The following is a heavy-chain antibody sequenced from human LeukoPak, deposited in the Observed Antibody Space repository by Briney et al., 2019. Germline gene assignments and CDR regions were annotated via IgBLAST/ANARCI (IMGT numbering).Heavy chain of an antibody. Sequence: GGSLRLSCTASGVTVSNTWMSWVRQAPGKGLEWVGLFTSRSAGGTIHYAAPVQGRFTILAEDSKNTWYLQMNGLQIEDTGIYYCTTGGGTMGFWGQGTLVTVSS. J-gene: IGHJ4*02. D-gene: IGHD2-15*01. CDR3: TTGGGTMGF. V-gene: IGHV3-15*01. CDR1: GVTVSNTW. CDR2: FTSRSAGGTI.